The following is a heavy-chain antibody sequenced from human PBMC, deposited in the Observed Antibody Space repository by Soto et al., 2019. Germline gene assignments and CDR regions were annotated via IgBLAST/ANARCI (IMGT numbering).Heavy chain of an antibody. CDR3: ARGHYYYAMDV. Sequence: SETLSLTCAVSGGSVSSGVFSWNWIRQPPGQGLEWIGYISHGGSPHYTPSLRSRVSISVDRTTNVISLNLTSMTPADTAVYFCARGHYYYAMDVWGQGTTVTVSS. J-gene: IGHJ6*02. V-gene: IGHV4-30-2*01. CDR1: GGSVSSGVFS. CDR2: ISHGGSP.